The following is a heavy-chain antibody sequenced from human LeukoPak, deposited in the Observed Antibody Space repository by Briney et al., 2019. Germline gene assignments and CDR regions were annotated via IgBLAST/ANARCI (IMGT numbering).Heavy chain of an antibody. CDR1: GRSFSGYY. CDR2: INHSGST. J-gene: IGHJ6*03. V-gene: IGHV4-34*01. CDR3: ARCYYYYYYMDV. Sequence: SETLSLTCAVYGRSFSGYYWSWIRQPPGKGLEWIGEINHSGSTNYNPSLKSPVTISVDTSKNQFSLKLSSVTAADTAVYYCARCYYYYYYMDVWGKGTTVTASS.